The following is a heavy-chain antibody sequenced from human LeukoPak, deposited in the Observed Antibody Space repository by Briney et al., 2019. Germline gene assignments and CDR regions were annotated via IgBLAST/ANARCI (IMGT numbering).Heavy chain of an antibody. CDR3: ARVPRYCSSTSCYAGWFDP. Sequence: GASVKVSCKASGYTFTSYDINWVRQATGQGLEWMGWMNPNSGNTGYAQKFQGRVTMTRNTSISTAYMELSSLRSEDTAVYYCARVPRYCSSTSCYAGWFDPWGQGTLVTVSS. D-gene: IGHD2-2*01. CDR2: MNPNSGNT. J-gene: IGHJ5*02. CDR1: GYTFTSYD. V-gene: IGHV1-8*02.